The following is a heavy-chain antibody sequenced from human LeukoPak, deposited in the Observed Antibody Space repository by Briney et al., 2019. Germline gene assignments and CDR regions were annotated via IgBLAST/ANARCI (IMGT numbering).Heavy chain of an antibody. CDR1: GFTFSSYW. CDR2: IKQDGGEK. J-gene: IGHJ4*02. Sequence: GGSLRLSCAASGFTFSSYWMTWVRQAPGKGLEWVANIKQDGGEKYYVESVKGRFTISRDNAKNLLYLQMDSLRAEDTAVYYCARGMFYYGSGSDTGGYWGQGILVTVSS. CDR3: ARGMFYYGSGSDTGGY. D-gene: IGHD3-10*01. V-gene: IGHV3-7*05.